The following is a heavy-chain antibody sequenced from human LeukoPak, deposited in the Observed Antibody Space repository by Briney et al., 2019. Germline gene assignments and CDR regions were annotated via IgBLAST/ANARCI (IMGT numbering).Heavy chain of an antibody. Sequence: PGGSLRLSCAASGFTLSSYAMSWVRQARGKGLDWVSTITGSGGSIAGGSGSTYYADSVKGRFTISRDNSKNTLYLQMNSLRAEDTAVYYCANKWLRGFDYWGQGTLVTVSS. V-gene: IGHV3-23*01. CDR2: ITGSGGSIAGGSGST. D-gene: IGHD5-18*01. CDR1: GFTLSSYA. CDR3: ANKWLRGFDY. J-gene: IGHJ4*02.